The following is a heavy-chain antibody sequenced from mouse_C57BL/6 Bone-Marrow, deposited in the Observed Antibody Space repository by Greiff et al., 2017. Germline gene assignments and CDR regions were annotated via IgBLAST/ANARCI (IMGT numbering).Heavy chain of an antibody. CDR1: GYAFSSSW. CDR3: ATESTIVTRFAY. Sequence: QVQLQQPGPELVKPGASVKISCKASGYAFSSSWMNWVKQRPGKGLEWIGRIYPGDGDTNYNGKFKGKATLTADKSSSTAYMQLSSLTSEDSAVYFCATESTIVTRFAYWGQGTLVTVSA. D-gene: IGHD2-2*01. V-gene: IGHV1-82*01. CDR2: IYPGDGDT. J-gene: IGHJ3*01.